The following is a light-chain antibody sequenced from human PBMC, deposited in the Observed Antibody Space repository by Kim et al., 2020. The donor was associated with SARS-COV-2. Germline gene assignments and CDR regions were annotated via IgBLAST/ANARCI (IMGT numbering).Light chain of an antibody. CDR2: GAS. CDR3: QQYGSSPPKLT. J-gene: IGKJ4*01. V-gene: IGKV3-20*01. CDR1: QSVSSSY. Sequence: EIVLTRSPGTLSLSPGERATLSCRASQSVSSSYLAWYQQKPGQAPRLLIYGASSRATGIPDRFSGSGSGTDFTLTISRLEPEDFAVYYCQQYGSSPPKLTFGGGTKVDIK.